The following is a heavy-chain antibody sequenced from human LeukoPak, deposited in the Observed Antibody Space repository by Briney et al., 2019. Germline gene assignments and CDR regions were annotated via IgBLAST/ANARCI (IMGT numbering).Heavy chain of an antibody. CDR2: ISITSRYI. CDR1: GFSFSNYD. Sequence: GGSLRLSCTASGFSFSNYDMNWVRQTPGKGLEWVSSISITSRYIYYADSAKGRFTVSRDNARASLYLQVNDLRAEDTARYHCARGGYTMIRADPFDIWGQGTMVTVSS. J-gene: IGHJ3*02. CDR3: ARGGYTMIRADPFDI. V-gene: IGHV3-21*01. D-gene: IGHD3-22*01.